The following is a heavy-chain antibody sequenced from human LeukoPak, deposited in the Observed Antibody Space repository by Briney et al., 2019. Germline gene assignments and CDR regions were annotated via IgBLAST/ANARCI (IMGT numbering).Heavy chain of an antibody. D-gene: IGHD3-22*01. J-gene: IGHJ5*02. Sequence: PSETLSLTCAVYGGSFSGYYWSWIRQPPGKGLEWIGEINHSGSTNYNPSLKSRVTISVDTSKNQFSLKLSSVTAADTAVYYCARERDSSGYYNWFDPWGQGTLVTVSS. CDR3: ARERDSSGYYNWFDP. CDR1: GGSFSGYY. V-gene: IGHV4-34*01. CDR2: INHSGST.